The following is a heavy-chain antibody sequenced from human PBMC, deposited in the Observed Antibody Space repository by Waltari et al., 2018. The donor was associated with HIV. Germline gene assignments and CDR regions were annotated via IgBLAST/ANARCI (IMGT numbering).Heavy chain of an antibody. CDR1: GSTFGVYW. D-gene: IGHD3-3*01. J-gene: IGHJ6*02. CDR3: ARDGSDFWSVYYGMDF. V-gene: IGHV3-7*01. CDR2: IKPDGSAK. Sequence: EVHLEDFGGGWVQPGECLKISCQAFGSTFGVYWVGGVRRAPGKGLEWVANIKPDGSAKNYLGSVKARFTISRDNTKNFLFLQMDRLRADDTATYYCARDGSDFWSVYYGMDFWGQGTTVTVSS.